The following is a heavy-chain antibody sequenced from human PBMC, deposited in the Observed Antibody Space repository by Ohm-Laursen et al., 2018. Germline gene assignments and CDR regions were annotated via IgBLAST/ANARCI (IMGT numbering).Heavy chain of an antibody. V-gene: IGHV4-59*07. CDR2: IYYSGST. CDR1: GGSISSYY. J-gene: IGHJ5*02. CDR3: AAFSGISNGWYDP. D-gene: IGHD3-10*01. Sequence: SDTLSLTCTVSGGSISSYYWSWIRQPPGKGLEWIGYIYYSGSTNYNPSLKSRVTISVDASKNQFSLKLSSVTAADTAVYYCAAFSGISNGWYDPWGQGIPVSVSS.